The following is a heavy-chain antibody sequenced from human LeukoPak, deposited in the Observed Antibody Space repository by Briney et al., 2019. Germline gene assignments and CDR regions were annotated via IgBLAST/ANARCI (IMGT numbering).Heavy chain of an antibody. CDR2: ISSSGSTI. Sequence: GGSLRLPCAASGFTFSSYEMNWVRQAPGKGLEWVSYISSSGSTIYYADSVKGRFTISRDNAKNSLYLQMNSLRAEDTAVYYCARDSGATTSFDYWGQGTLVTVSS. J-gene: IGHJ4*02. V-gene: IGHV3-48*03. CDR1: GFTFSSYE. D-gene: IGHD1-26*01. CDR3: ARDSGATTSFDY.